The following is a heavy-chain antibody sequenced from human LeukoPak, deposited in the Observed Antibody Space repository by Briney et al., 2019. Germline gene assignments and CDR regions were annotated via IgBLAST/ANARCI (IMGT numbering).Heavy chain of an antibody. D-gene: IGHD3-22*01. CDR1: GGSISGYY. CDR2: IYYSGST. Sequence: SETLFLTCTVSGGSISGYYWSWIRQPPGKGLEWIGYIYYSGSTIYNPSLKSRVTISVDTSKNQFSLKLSSLTAADTAVYYCARAPNSDSRYFDLWGRGTLVTVSS. CDR3: ARAPNSDSRYFDL. V-gene: IGHV4-59*01. J-gene: IGHJ2*01.